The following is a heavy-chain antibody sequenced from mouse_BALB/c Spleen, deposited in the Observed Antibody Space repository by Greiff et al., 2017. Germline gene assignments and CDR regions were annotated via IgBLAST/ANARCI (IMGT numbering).Heavy chain of an antibody. J-gene: IGHJ2*01. CDR3: ARATPVDY. Sequence: QVQLQQPGAELVKPGASVKLSCKASGYTFTSYWMHWVKQRPGQGLEWIGEINPSNGRTTYNEKFKSKATLTVDKTTSTAYMQLSSLTSEDSAVYYCARATPVDYWGQGTTLTVSS. V-gene: IGHV1S81*02. CDR1: GYTFTSYW. CDR2: INPSNGRT. D-gene: IGHD1-1*01.